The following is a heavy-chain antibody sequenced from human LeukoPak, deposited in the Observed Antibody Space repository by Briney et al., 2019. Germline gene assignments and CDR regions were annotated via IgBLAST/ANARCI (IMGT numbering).Heavy chain of an antibody. CDR3: AIERLRQFDY. CDR1: GYTLTELS. J-gene: IGHJ4*01. Sequence: VASVKVSCKVSGYTLTELSIHWVRQAPGKGLEWMGRFDLEDDETTYAQKFQGRVTMTEDTSTDTAYMELSSLRSEDTAVYYCAIERLRQFDYWGQGTLVTVSS. V-gene: IGHV1-24*01. CDR2: FDLEDDET. D-gene: IGHD4-17*01.